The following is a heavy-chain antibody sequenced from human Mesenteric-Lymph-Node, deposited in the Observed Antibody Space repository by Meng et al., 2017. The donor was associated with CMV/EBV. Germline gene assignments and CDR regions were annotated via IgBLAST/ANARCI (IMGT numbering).Heavy chain of an antibody. CDR3: ARGRYTSVEAGLDY. CDR2: VNYIGST. V-gene: IGHV4-34*01. Sequence: AVYGASFRDYYWSWIRQSPGKGLEWIGEVNYIGSTKYNPSLKSRVTMSVDTSKNHFSLEVNPVTAADTAVYYCARGRYTSVEAGLDYWGQGTLVTVSS. D-gene: IGHD6-19*01. J-gene: IGHJ4*02. CDR1: GASFRDYY.